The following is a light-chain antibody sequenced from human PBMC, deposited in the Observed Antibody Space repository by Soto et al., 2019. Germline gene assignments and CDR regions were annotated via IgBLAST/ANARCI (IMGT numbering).Light chain of an antibody. Sequence: EIVLTQSPATLSLSPGERATLSCRASQGVSSYLAWYQQQPGQAPRLLIYDASNRATGIPARFSGSGPGTDFTLTISSLEPEDFAVYYCQQRSNWRTFGQGTRLEIK. CDR2: DAS. CDR3: QQRSNWRT. CDR1: QGVSSY. V-gene: IGKV3D-11*01. J-gene: IGKJ5*01.